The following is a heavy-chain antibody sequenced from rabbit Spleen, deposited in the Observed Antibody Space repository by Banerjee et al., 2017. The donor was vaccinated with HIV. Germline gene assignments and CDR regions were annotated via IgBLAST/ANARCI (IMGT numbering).Heavy chain of an antibody. V-gene: IGHV1S40*01. CDR3: ARDVGIDVYRFSL. CDR2: ILGGSSGAT. CDR1: GIDFSSYYLDS. D-gene: IGHD4-2*01. Sequence: QSLEESGGDLVKPEGSLTLTCTVSGIDFSSYYLDSMCWVRQAPAKGLEWIACILGGSSGATYYATWAKGRFTISRTSSTTVTLQMTSLTTADTATYFCARDVGIDVYRFSLWGQGTLVTVS. J-gene: IGHJ4*01.